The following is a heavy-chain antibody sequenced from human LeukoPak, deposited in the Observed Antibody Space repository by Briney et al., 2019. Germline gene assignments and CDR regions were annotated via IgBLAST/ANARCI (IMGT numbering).Heavy chain of an antibody. D-gene: IGHD3-9*01. V-gene: IGHV3-21*01. CDR2: ISSSSGYI. CDR1: GFTFSSYS. Sequence: KAGGSLRLSCAASGFTFSSYSMNWVRQAPGKGLEWVSSISSSSGYIYYADSVKGRFTISRDNAKNSLYLQMNSLRAEDTAVYYCARGGDYDILTGYPHYYYYGMDVWGQGTTVTVSS. J-gene: IGHJ6*02. CDR3: ARGGDYDILTGYPHYYYYGMDV.